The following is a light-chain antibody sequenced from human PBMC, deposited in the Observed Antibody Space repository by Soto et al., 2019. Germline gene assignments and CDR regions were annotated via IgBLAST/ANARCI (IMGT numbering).Light chain of an antibody. Sequence: QSVLTQPPSASGSPGQSVAISCTGTSSDVGGYNYVSWYQQHPGKAPKLMIYEVNKRPSGVPDRFSGSKSGNTASLTVSGPQDEDEADYSSSYAGSSKVFGTGTKVTVL. V-gene: IGLV2-8*01. CDR3: SSYAGSSKV. J-gene: IGLJ1*01. CDR1: SSDVGGYNY. CDR2: EVN.